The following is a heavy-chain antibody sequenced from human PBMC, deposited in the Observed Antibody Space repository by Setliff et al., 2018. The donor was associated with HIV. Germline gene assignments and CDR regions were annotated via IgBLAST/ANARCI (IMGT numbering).Heavy chain of an antibody. V-gene: IGHV4-59*01. CDR2: IFFTGNT. Sequence: PSETLSLTCTVSGGSISGYYWSWIRQPPGKGQEYIGSIFFTGNTIYNPSLKARVTLSVDMSKNQVFLRLSSVTAADTAVYYCVRGYCSSTTCYEDYYYMDVWGKGSTVTVSS. J-gene: IGHJ6*03. CDR1: GGSISGYY. CDR3: VRGYCSSTTCYEDYYYMDV. D-gene: IGHD2-2*01.